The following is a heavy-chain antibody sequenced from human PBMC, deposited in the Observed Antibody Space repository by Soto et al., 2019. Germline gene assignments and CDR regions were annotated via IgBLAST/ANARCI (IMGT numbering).Heavy chain of an antibody. D-gene: IGHD3-9*01. V-gene: IGHV4-61*01. CDR3: ARMGFDWFATYHY. Sequence: SETLSLTCTVSGGSVSSGSYYWSWIRQPPGKGLEWIGYIYYSGSTNYNPSLKSRVTISVDTSKNQFSLKLSSVTAADTAVYYCARMGFDWFATYHYWGQGTLVTVSS. CDR1: GGSVSSGSYY. CDR2: IYYSGST. J-gene: IGHJ4*02.